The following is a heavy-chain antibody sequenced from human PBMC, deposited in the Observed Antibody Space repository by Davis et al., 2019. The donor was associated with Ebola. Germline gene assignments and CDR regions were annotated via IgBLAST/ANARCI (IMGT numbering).Heavy chain of an antibody. J-gene: IGHJ5*02. V-gene: IGHV1-46*01. CDR1: VYTFISHY. Sequence: SVPVTRLASVYTFISHYMLRLRHPPGQRLEGQGIINLSGGSTSYAQKFQGRVTMTTDTSTSTAYMELRSLRSDDTAVYYCARDVVVVAATDWFDPWGQGTLVTDSS. CDR2: INLSGGST. D-gene: IGHD2-15*01. CDR3: ARDVVVVAATDWFDP.